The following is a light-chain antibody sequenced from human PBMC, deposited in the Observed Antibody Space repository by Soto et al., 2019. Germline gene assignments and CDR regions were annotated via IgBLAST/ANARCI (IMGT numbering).Light chain of an antibody. J-gene: IGLJ2*01. CDR3: QSYDRSLRSLI. CDR2: GNT. Sequence: QSALTQPPSVSGAPGQRVTISCTGNSSNIGAGYDVHWYQQFPGTAPKVYIYGNTNRPSGVPDRFSGSKSGTSASLAITGLQAEDEADYYCQSYDRSLRSLIFGGGTKVTVL. V-gene: IGLV1-40*01. CDR1: SSNIGAGYD.